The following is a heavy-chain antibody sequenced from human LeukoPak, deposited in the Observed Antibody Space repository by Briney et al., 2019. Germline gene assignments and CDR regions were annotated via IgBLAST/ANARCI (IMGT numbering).Heavy chain of an antibody. Sequence: SETLSLTCSVSGGSIISYYWSWIRQPPGKGLEWIGYIYYIGSTNYNPSLRSRVTISVDTSKNQFSLQLSSVTAADTAVYYCARLKCISTTCPSRYVMDVWGQGTTVTVSS. CDR2: IYYIGST. J-gene: IGHJ6*02. CDR1: GGSIISYY. V-gene: IGHV4-59*08. D-gene: IGHD2-2*01. CDR3: ARLKCISTTCPSRYVMDV.